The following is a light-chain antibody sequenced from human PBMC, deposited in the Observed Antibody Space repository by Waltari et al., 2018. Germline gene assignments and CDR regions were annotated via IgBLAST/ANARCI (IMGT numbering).Light chain of an antibody. CDR2: GAS. Sequence: EIVLTQSPATLSLSPGERATLSCRASQSVSSSLAWYQQKPGQAPRLLIYGASNRATGIPAMFSGSGSGTDFILTISSLEPEDFAVYYCLQRYNWPTFGGGTKVEIK. CDR1: QSVSSS. J-gene: IGKJ4*01. V-gene: IGKV3-11*01. CDR3: LQRYNWPT.